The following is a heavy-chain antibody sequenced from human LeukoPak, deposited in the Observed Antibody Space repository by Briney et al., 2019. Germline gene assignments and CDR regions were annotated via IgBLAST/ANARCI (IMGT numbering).Heavy chain of an antibody. V-gene: IGHV3-9*01. Sequence: GRSLRLSCAAPGFTFDDYAMHWVRQAPGKGLEWVSGISWNSGSIGYADSVKGRFTISRDNAKNSLYLQMNSLRAEDTALYYCAKVQEQQLVPGWFDPWGQGTLVTVSS. J-gene: IGHJ5*02. CDR3: AKVQEQQLVPGWFDP. CDR1: GFTFDDYA. CDR2: ISWNSGSI. D-gene: IGHD6-13*01.